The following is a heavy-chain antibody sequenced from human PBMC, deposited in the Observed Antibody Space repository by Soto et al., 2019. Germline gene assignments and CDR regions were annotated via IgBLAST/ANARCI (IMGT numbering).Heavy chain of an antibody. D-gene: IGHD2-2*01. V-gene: IGHV3-11*06. CDR3: ARDRCKRCYDRWFDT. J-gene: IGHJ5*02. CDR1: GFTFSDYY. CDR2: ISSSSSYT. Sequence: GGSLRLSCAASGFTFSDYYMSWIRQAPGKGLEWVSYISSSSSYTNYADSVKGRFTISRDNAKNSLYLQMNSLRAEDTAVYYCARDRCKRCYDRWFDTWGQGTLVTVSS.